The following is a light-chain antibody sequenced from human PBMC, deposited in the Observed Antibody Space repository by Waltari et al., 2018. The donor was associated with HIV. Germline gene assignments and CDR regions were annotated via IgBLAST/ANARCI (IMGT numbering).Light chain of an antibody. J-gene: IGLJ2*01. V-gene: IGLV3-21*02. CDR2: DDG. CDR1: NIGNKS. Sequence: SYVLTQPPSVSVAPGQTARITCGENNIGNKSVHWYQQKAGQAPVLVVYDDGDRPSGIPGRFSGSNSGNTATLTINRVEAGDEADYYCQSWNDNTDHPDAVFGGGSKLTVL. CDR3: QSWNDNTDHPDAV.